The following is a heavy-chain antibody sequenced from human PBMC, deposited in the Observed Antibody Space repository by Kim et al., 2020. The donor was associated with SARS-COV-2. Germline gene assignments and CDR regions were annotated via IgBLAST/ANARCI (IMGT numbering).Heavy chain of an antibody. D-gene: IGHD6-13*01. V-gene: IGHV4-34*01. CDR3: ARGLSGFRWAAGTSPVSWFDP. J-gene: IGHJ5*02. Sequence: SETLSLTCAVYGGSFSGYYWSWIRQPPGKGLEWIGEINHSGSTNYNPSLKSRVTISVDTSKNQFSLKLSSVTAADTAVYYCARGLSGFRWAAGTSPVSWFDPWGQGTLVTVSS. CDR1: GGSFSGYY. CDR2: INHSGST.